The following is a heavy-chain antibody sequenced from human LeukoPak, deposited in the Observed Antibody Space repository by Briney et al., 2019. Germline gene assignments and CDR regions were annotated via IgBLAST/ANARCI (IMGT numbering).Heavy chain of an antibody. CDR2: ISGSGGST. V-gene: IGHV3-23*01. CDR1: GFTFSSYA. CDR3: VRDDDRPDNGLDY. D-gene: IGHD3-22*01. J-gene: IGHJ4*02. Sequence: GGSLRLSCAASGFTFSSYAMSWVRQARGKGLEWVTGISGSGGSTEYADSAKGRFTISRDNSKNTLYLQMNSLRAEDTAVYYCVRDDDRPDNGLDYWGQGTLVTVSS.